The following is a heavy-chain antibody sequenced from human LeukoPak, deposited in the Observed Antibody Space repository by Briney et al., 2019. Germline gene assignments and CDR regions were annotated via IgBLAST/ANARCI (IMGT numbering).Heavy chain of an antibody. Sequence: GGSLRLSXAASGFTFSSYWMSRVRQSPGKGLGWVANIKHDGSEKYYVASVKGRFTISKDNAKNSVFLQMNDLRGEDTAVYYCVKGRGGYVKYKTFDYWGQGTLVTVSS. CDR3: VKGRGGYVKYKTFDY. CDR1: GFTFSSYW. CDR2: IKHDGSEK. V-gene: IGHV3-7*01. J-gene: IGHJ4*02. D-gene: IGHD5-12*01.